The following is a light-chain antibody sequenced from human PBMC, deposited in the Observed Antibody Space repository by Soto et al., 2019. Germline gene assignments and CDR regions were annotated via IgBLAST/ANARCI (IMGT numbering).Light chain of an antibody. Sequence: EIVLTQSPGTLSLSPGERATLSCRASQSVSSSYLAWYQQKPGQAPRLLIYGASSRATGIPDRFSGSGSGTDFTLTISRLEPEDFAVYYCQQYGSSPRTFGPGIKVDMK. CDR2: GAS. CDR3: QQYGSSPRT. CDR1: QSVSSSY. J-gene: IGKJ3*01. V-gene: IGKV3-20*01.